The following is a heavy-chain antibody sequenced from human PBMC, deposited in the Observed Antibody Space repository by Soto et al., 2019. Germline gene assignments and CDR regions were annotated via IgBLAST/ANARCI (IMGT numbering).Heavy chain of an antibody. CDR2: IKSKTDGETT. CDR1: GLTFTNAW. V-gene: IGHV3-15*07. Sequence: GGSLRLSCVASGLTFTNAWMNWVRQAPGKGPEWVGRIKSKTDGETTDYAAPVKGRFTVSRDDSKNTLYLQMNSLKAEDTAIYYCLTDRRGPWGQGTQVTVSS. J-gene: IGHJ5*02. CDR3: LTDRRGP.